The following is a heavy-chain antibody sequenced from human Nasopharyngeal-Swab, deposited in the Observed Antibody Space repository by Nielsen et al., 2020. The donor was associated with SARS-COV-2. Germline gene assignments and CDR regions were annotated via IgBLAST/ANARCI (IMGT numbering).Heavy chain of an antibody. CDR3: ARGLPVDY. V-gene: IGHV3-7*01. CDR2: IKQDGSEK. J-gene: IGHJ4*02. Sequence: GESLKISCAASGFTFSNAWMNWVRQAPGKGLEWVANIKQDGSEKQYLDSVKGRFTISRDNSKNSLYLQMNSLRVEDTAVYYCARGLPVDYWGQGTLVTVSS. CDR1: GFTFSNAW.